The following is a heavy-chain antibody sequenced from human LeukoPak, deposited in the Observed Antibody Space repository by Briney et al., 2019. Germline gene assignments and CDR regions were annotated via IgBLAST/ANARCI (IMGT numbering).Heavy chain of an antibody. CDR1: VYTFTVYY. J-gene: IGHJ4*02. Sequence: ASVKVSCKASVYTFTVYYIHWVRQAPGQGLEWMGWINPNSGGTNSAQKFQGRVTMTRDTSISTAYMGLSRLRSDDTAVYYCARAPLFDYWGQGTLVTVSS. V-gene: IGHV1-2*02. CDR3: ARAPLFDY. CDR2: INPNSGGT.